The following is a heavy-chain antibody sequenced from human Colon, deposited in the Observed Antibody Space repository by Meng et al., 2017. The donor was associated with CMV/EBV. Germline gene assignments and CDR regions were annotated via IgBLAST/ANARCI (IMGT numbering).Heavy chain of an antibody. D-gene: IGHD3-10*01. J-gene: IGHJ6*02. V-gene: IGHV3-7*01. CDR1: GSTFDTDW. Sequence: GGTLRLTCAASGSTFDTDWKSWVRQAPGKGQQWVANIKPDGSEQYYEYSVKGRYTISRDNAKKTLYLQMNSLRAEDTAVYYCARDPAHVLEGVSPPYCYDIGVWGQGTTVTVSS. CDR2: IKPDGSEQ. CDR3: ARDPAHVLEGVSPPYCYDIGV.